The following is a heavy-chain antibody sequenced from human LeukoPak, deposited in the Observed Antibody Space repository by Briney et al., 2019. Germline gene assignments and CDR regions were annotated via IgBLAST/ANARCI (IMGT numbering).Heavy chain of an antibody. CDR1: GFTLSSYA. V-gene: IGHV3-23*01. D-gene: IGHD6-13*01. CDR3: AKDLDVGGIPDY. CDR2: ISGSGGST. J-gene: IGHJ4*02. Sequence: GGSLRLSCAASGFTLSSYAMSWVRQAPGKGLEWVSAISGSGGSTYYADSVKGRFTISRDNSKNTLYLQMNSLRAEDTAVYYCAKDLDVGGIPDYWGQGTLVTVSS.